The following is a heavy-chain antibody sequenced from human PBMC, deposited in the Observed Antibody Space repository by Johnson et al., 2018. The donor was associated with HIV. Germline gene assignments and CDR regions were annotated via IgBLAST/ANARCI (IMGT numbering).Heavy chain of an antibody. J-gene: IGHJ3*02. CDR1: GFTFSSYA. D-gene: IGHD3-3*01. Sequence: QVQLVESGGGVVQPGRSLRLSCAASGFTFSSYAMHWVRQAPCTGLEWVALISYYGTNKYYADSVKGRFTISRDNSKNTLYLQMNSLRAEDTAVYYCARGDVWSGYPDAFDIWGQGTMVTVSS. CDR3: ARGDVWSGYPDAFDI. V-gene: IGHV3-30-3*01. CDR2: ISYYGTNK.